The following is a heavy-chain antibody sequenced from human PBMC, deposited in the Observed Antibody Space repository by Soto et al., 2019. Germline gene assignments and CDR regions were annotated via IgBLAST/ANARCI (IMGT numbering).Heavy chain of an antibody. V-gene: IGHV2-5*02. J-gene: IGHJ6*02. CDR3: AHTRFLEWLLSPAGAAPGDYYGMDV. D-gene: IGHD3-3*01. Sequence: QITLKESGPPLVKPTQTLTLTCTFSGFSLSTSGVGVGWIRQPPGKALEWLALIYWDDDKRYSPSLKSRLTITKDTSKNQVVLTMTNMDPVDTATYYCAHTRFLEWLLSPAGAAPGDYYGMDVWGQGTTVTVSS. CDR1: GFSLSTSGVG. CDR2: IYWDDDK.